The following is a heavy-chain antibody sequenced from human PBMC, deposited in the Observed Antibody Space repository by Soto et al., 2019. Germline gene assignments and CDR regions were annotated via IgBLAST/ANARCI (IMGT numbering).Heavy chain of an antibody. Sequence: ASVKVSCKASGYIFTNYYMHCVRLAPGQGLEWMGTINAGGGYTTYAQRFQGRVTMTRDTSTSTAYMELSSLRSEDTAVYYCASNVEAVGARPSASRGQGTLVTVSS. V-gene: IGHV1-46*01. D-gene: IGHD1-26*01. J-gene: IGHJ4*02. CDR3: ASNVEAVGARPSAS. CDR1: GYIFTNYY. CDR2: INAGGGYT.